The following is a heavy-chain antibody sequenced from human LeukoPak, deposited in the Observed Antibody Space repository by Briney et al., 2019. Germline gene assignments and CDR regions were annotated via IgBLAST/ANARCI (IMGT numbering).Heavy chain of an antibody. CDR3: ASWLEGLEY. D-gene: IGHD3-3*01. Sequence: SETLSLTCTVSGGSISSSSYYWGWIRQPPGKGLEWIGSIYYSGSTYYNPSLKSRVTMSVDTSKNQFSLKLTSVTAADTAVYYCASWLEGLEYWGQGTLVTVSS. V-gene: IGHV4-39*07. J-gene: IGHJ4*02. CDR1: GGSISSSSYY. CDR2: IYYSGST.